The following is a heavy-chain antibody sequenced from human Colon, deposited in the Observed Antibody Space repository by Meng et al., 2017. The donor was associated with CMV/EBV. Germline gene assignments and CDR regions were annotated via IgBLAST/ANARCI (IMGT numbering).Heavy chain of an antibody. J-gene: IGHJ2*01. CDR1: GFTLNSPFSTFS. V-gene: IGHV3-21*01. D-gene: IGHD3-3*01. CDR3: ARGSGQYTGHDWYFDL. Sequence: GESLKISCAASGFTLNSPFSTFSFNWVRQAPGKGLEWVASIVDSGDSMYYADSVKGRFTISRDNGKNSVYLQMNSLRAEDTATYFCARGSGQYTGHDWYFDLWGRGTLVTVSS. CDR2: IVDSGDSM.